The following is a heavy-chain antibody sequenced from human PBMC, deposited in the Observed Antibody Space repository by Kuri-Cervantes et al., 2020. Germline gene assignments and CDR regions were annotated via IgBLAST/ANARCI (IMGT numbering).Heavy chain of an antibody. D-gene: IGHD3-10*01. CDR2: IYYSGCT. CDR1: GGSISCYY. Sequence: SCTVSGGSISCYYWGWIRQPPGKGLEWIGSIYYSGCTYYNQSLKSRVTISVDTSKNTFSLKLSSVTAADTAVYYCARPGGWFELYGMDVWGQGTTVTVSS. V-gene: IGHV4-39*01. J-gene: IGHJ6*02. CDR3: ARPGGWFELYGMDV.